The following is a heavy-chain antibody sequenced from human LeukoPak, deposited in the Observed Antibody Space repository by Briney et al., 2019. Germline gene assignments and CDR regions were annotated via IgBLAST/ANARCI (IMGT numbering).Heavy chain of an antibody. CDR1: GYTFTGYY. D-gene: IGHD1-26*01. V-gene: IGHV1-2*02. Sequence: GASVKVSCKASGYTFTGYYMHWVRQAPGQGLEWMGWINPNSGGTNYAQKFQGRVTMTRDTSISTAYMELSRLRSDDTAVYYCARWVVGATTNYFDYWGQGTLVTVSS. J-gene: IGHJ4*02. CDR3: ARWVVGATTNYFDY. CDR2: INPNSGGT.